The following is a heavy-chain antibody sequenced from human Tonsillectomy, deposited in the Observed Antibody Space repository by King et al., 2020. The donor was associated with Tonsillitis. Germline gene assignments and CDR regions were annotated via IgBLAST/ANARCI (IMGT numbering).Heavy chain of an antibody. CDR1: GFTFSSYA. J-gene: IGHJ4*02. CDR3: ANAVLRGYSYEGY. V-gene: IGHV3-23*04. CDR2: ISGSGGST. Sequence: VQLVESGGGLVQPGGSLRLSCAASGFTFSSYAMSWVRQAPGKGLEWVSAISGSGGSTYYADSVKGRFTISRDTSKNTLYLQMNSLRAEDTAVYYCANAVLRGYSYEGYWGQGTLVTVSS. D-gene: IGHD5-18*01.